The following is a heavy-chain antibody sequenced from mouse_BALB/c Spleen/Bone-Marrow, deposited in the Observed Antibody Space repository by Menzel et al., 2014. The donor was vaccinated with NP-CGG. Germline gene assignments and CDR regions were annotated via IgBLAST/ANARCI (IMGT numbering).Heavy chain of an antibody. Sequence: GAELVKPGASVKLSCKASGYTFTSYYLYWVKQRPGQGLEWIGEINPSNGDTNFNEKFKSRASLTVDISSNTTYMQLSSLTSEDSAVYYCTRYDGYFTLFAYWGQGTLVTVSA. CDR3: TRYDGYFTLFAY. D-gene: IGHD2-3*01. CDR2: INPSNGDT. V-gene: IGHV1-53*01. J-gene: IGHJ3*01. CDR1: GYTFTSYY.